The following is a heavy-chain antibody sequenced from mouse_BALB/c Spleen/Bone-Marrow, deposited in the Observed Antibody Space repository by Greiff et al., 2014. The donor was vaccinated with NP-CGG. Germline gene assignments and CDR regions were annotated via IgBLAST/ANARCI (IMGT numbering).Heavy chain of an antibody. V-gene: IGHV1-80*01. Sequence: QVQLKESGAGLVRPGSSVKISCKASGYAFTSYWMNWVQQRPGQGLEWIGQIYPGDGDTNYNGKFKGKATLTADKTSSTAYMQLSSLTAEDSAVYFCARVRNWADYWGQGTTLTVSS. CDR3: ARVRNWADY. CDR2: IYPGDGDT. CDR1: GYAFTSYW. D-gene: IGHD4-1*01. J-gene: IGHJ2*01.